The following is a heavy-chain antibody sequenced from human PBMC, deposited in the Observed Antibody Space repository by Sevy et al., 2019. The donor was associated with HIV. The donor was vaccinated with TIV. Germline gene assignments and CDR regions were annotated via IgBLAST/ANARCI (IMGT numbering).Heavy chain of an antibody. CDR3: ARSDYCDYVGGFDP. J-gene: IGHJ5*02. V-gene: IGHV3-48*02. CDR2: ISGTGSTI. Sequence: GGSLRLSCAASGFTFSSSIINWVRQAPGKGLEWVSSISGTGSTIYYADSVKGRFTISRDNAKNSLYLQMHSLRDEDTAVYYCARSDYCDYVGGFDPWGQGTLVTVSS. CDR1: GFTFSSSI. D-gene: IGHD4-17*01.